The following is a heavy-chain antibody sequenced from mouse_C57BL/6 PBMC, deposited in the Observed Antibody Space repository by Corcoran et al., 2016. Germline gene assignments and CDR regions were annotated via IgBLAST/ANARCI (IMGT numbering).Heavy chain of an antibody. Sequence: VQLQQSGPELVKPGASVKIPCKASGYTFTDYNMDWVKQRPGQGLEWIGWIYPGSGNTKYNEKFKGKATLTADTSSSTAYMQLSSLTSEDSAVYYCARRISVADYAMDYWGQGTSVTVSS. CDR3: ARRISVADYAMDY. V-gene: IGHV1-66*01. CDR1: GYTFTDYN. CDR2: IYPGSGNT. J-gene: IGHJ4*01. D-gene: IGHD1-1*01.